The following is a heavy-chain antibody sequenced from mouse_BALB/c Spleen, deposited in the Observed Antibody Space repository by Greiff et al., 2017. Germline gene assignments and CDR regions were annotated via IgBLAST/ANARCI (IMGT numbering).Heavy chain of an antibody. J-gene: IGHJ4*01. CDR1: GDSITSGY. Sequence: EVMLVESGPSLVKPSQTLSLTCSVTGDSITSGYWNWIRKFPGNKLEYMGYISYSGSTYYNPSLKSRISITRDTSKNQYYLQLNSVTTEDTATYYCARWYGSSYGRAMDYWGQGTSVTVSS. D-gene: IGHD1-1*01. CDR2: ISYSGST. V-gene: IGHV3-8*02. CDR3: ARWYGSSYGRAMDY.